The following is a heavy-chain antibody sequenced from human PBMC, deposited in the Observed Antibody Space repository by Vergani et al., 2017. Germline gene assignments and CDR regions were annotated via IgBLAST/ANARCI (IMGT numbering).Heavy chain of an antibody. Sequence: QVQLVQSGAEVKKPGSSVKVSCKASGGTFSSYAISWVRQAPGQGLEWMGGIIPIFGTANYAQKFQGRVTITADKSTSTAYMELSSLRSEDTAVYYCAREEVDYGDSSDAFDIWGQGTMVTDSS. CDR1: GGTFSSYA. CDR2: IIPIFGTA. J-gene: IGHJ3*02. V-gene: IGHV1-69*06. D-gene: IGHD4-17*01. CDR3: AREEVDYGDSSDAFDI.